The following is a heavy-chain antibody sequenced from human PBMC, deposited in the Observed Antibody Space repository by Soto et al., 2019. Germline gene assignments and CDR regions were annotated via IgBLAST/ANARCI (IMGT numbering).Heavy chain of an antibody. CDR2: TDYSGNT. V-gene: IGHV4-59*08. Sequence: QVQLQESGPGLVRPSETLSLTCTVSSDSISSYYWIWIRQSPGKGLEWIGYTDYSGNTNYNPSLKSRVTISAATSNNQFSLRLSSVTASDTAVYYCARAVGDPLYYLDYWGQGTLVTVSS. CDR1: SDSISSYY. D-gene: IGHD6-19*01. CDR3: ARAVGDPLYYLDY. J-gene: IGHJ4*02.